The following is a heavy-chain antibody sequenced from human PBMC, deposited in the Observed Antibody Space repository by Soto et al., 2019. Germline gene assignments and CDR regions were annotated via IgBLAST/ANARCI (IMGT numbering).Heavy chain of an antibody. V-gene: IGHV1-18*01. CDR3: AKSGGWYSAIDY. J-gene: IGHJ4*02. Sequence: QVQLVQSGAEVKKPGASVTVSCKASGYTFTSSGITWVRQAPGRGLEWMGWISAYNGNTNYAQKLQGRVTMTTDTSTSTAYMELRSLRSDDTVLYFSAKSGGWYSAIDYCGQGTLVTVSS. CDR2: ISAYNGNT. CDR1: GYTFTSSG. D-gene: IGHD6-19*01.